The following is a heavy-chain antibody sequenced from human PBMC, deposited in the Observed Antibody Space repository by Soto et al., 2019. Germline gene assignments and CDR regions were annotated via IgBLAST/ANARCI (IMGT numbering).Heavy chain of an antibody. Sequence: GESLKISCAASGFTFSSYAMSWVRQAPGKGLEWVSAISGSGGSTYYADSVKGRFTISRDNSKNTLYLQMNSLRAEDTAVYYCAKIRRIAVAGYYYYGMDVWGQGTTVTVSS. CDR2: ISGSGGST. D-gene: IGHD6-19*01. CDR3: AKIRRIAVAGYYYYGMDV. J-gene: IGHJ6*02. V-gene: IGHV3-23*01. CDR1: GFTFSSYA.